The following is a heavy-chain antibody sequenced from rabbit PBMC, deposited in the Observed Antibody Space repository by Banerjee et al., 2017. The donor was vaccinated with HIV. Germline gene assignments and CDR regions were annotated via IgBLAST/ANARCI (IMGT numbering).Heavy chain of an antibody. CDR3: ARDGAGYAGYGYAHL. CDR1: GFSFSSNYW. Sequence: QEQLEESGGDLVKPEGSLTLTCTASGFSFSSNYWICWVRQAPGKGLEWIGCIYAGSNDSTYYASWAKGRFTISSTSSSTVTLQMTSLTAADTATYFCARDGAGYAGYGYAHLWGPGTLVTVS. V-gene: IGHV1S45*01. CDR2: IYAGSNDST. D-gene: IGHD6-1*01. J-gene: IGHJ6*01.